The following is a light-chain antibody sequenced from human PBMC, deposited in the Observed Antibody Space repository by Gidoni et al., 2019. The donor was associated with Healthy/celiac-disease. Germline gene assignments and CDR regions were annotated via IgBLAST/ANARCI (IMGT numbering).Light chain of an antibody. V-gene: IGLV3-1*01. CDR2: QDS. J-gene: IGLJ2*01. CDR1: KLGDKY. CDR3: QAWDSSTAV. Sequence: SYELTQPPSVSLSQGQTASITCSGDKLGDKYACLYQQKPGQSPVLVIYQDSKRPSGIPERFSGSNSGNTATLTISGTQAMDEADYYCQAWDSSTAVFGGGTKLTVL.